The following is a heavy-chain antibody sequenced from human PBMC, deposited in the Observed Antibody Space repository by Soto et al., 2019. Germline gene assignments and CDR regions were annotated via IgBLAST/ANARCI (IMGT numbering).Heavy chain of an antibody. Sequence: GGSLRLSCAASGFTFSSYWMHWVRQAPGKGLVWVSRINSDGSSTSYADSVKGRFTISRDNAKNTLYLQMNSLRAEDTAVYYCARDQRGSSGYGTLNYYYGMDVWGQGTTVTVSS. CDR1: GFTFSSYW. J-gene: IGHJ6*02. D-gene: IGHD3-22*01. CDR3: ARDQRGSSGYGTLNYYYGMDV. V-gene: IGHV3-74*01. CDR2: INSDGSST.